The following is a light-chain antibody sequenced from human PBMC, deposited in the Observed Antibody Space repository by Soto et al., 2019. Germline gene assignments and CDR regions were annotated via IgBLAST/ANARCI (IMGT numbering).Light chain of an antibody. Sequence: QTVVTQPPSASGTPGQRVTISCSGSSSNIGSDYVYWFQQIPGTAPKLLIYTTDQRPSGVSDRFSGSKSGTSASLAISGLRSDDEADYWCAAWDARLSAWVFGGGTKLTVL. CDR1: SSNIGSDY. CDR3: AAWDARLSAWV. V-gene: IGLV1-47*02. CDR2: TTD. J-gene: IGLJ3*02.